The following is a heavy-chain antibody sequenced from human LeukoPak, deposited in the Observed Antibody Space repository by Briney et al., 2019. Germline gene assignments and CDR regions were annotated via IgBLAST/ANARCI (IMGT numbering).Heavy chain of an antibody. D-gene: IGHD3-22*01. J-gene: IGHJ4*02. CDR2: ISAYNGNT. V-gene: IGHV1-18*01. CDR3: ARKGYDSSGYYKSNYFDY. Sequence: ASVKVSCKASGYTFTSYGISWVRQAPGQGLEWMGWISAYNGNTNYAQKFQGRVTITRDTSASTAYMELSSLRSEDTAVYYCARKGYDSSGYYKSNYFDYWGQGTLVTVSS. CDR1: GYTFTSYG.